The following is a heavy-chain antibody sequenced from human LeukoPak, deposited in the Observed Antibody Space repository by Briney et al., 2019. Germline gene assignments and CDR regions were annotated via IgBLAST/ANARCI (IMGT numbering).Heavy chain of an antibody. CDR3: ARGRKSSWLY. D-gene: IGHD6-13*01. Sequence: KPSETLSLTCAVYGGSFSGYYWSWIRQPPGKGLEWIGEINHSGSTNYNPSLKSRVTISVDTSKNQFSLKLSSVTAADTAVYYCARGRKSSWLYWGQGTLVTVSS. CDR1: GGSFSGYY. V-gene: IGHV4-34*01. J-gene: IGHJ4*02. CDR2: INHSGST.